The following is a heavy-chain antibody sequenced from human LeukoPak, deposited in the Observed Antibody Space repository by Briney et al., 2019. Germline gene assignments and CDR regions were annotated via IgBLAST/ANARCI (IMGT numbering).Heavy chain of an antibody. D-gene: IGHD2-15*01. CDR3: ASRSSVVAAIH. CDR1: GGSISSYY. J-gene: IGHJ4*02. V-gene: IGHV4-59*06. Sequence: PSETLSLTCTVSGGSISSYYWSWIRQHPGKGLEWIGYIYYSGSTYYNPSLKSRVTISVDTSKNQFSLKLSSVTAADTAVYYCASRSSVVAAIHWGQGTLVTVSS. CDR2: IYYSGST.